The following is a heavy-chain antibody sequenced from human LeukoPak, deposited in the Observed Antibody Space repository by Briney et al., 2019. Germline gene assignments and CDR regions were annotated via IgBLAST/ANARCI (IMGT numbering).Heavy chain of an antibody. CDR1: GGSISSSDYY. CDR2: TYYSGST. V-gene: IGHV4-39*01. D-gene: IGHD3-22*01. CDR3: VTLGGISGSRAFDI. J-gene: IGHJ3*02. Sequence: SETLSLTCTVSGGSISSSDYYWGWVRQPPGQGLEWIANTYYSGSTYYNPSLKSRITISVDTSKNQFSLKLNSVTAADTAVYYCVTLGGISGSRAFDIWGQGTMVTVSS.